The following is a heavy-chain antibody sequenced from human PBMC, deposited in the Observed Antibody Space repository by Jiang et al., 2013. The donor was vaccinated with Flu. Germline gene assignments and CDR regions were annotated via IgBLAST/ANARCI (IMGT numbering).Heavy chain of an antibody. V-gene: IGHV4-59*01. CDR3: ARVDYYGSGTSPQGMDV. CDR1: GGSISNYY. J-gene: IGHJ6*02. Sequence: GLVKPSETLSLTCTVSGGSISNYYWSWIRQPPGRDWSGLGILLHWEHQLQPSLKSRVTISVDTSKNQFSLKLSSVTAADTAVYYCARVDYYGSGTSPQGMDVWGQGTTVTVSS. D-gene: IGHD3-10*01. CDR2: LLHWEH.